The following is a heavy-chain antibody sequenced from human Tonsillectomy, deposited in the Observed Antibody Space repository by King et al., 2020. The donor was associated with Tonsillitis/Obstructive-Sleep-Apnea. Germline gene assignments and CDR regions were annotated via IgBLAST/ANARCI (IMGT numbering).Heavy chain of an antibody. CDR2: IWYDGSNK. Sequence: VQLVESGGGVVQPGRSLRLSCAASGFTFSDYSMYWVRQAPGKGLEWVAVIWYDGSNKFSADSVEGRCTISRDNSKNTLYLQMNNLGADDTAVYYCARDQALGYCSSTSCSQIDYWGQGTLVTVSS. CDR3: ARDQALGYCSSTSCSQIDY. D-gene: IGHD2-2*01. V-gene: IGHV3-33*01. J-gene: IGHJ4*02. CDR1: GFTFSDYS.